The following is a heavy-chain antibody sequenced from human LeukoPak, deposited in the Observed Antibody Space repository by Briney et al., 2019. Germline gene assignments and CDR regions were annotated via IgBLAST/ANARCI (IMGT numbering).Heavy chain of an antibody. D-gene: IGHD3-10*01. CDR2: ISSSSSTI. Sequence: GGSLRLSCAASGFTFSSYSMNWVRQAPGEGLEWVSYISSSSSTIYYADSVKGRFTISRDNSKNTLYLQMNSLRAEDTAVYYCAKDQPGGDWGQGTLVTVSS. CDR3: AKDQPGGD. V-gene: IGHV3-48*01. J-gene: IGHJ4*02. CDR1: GFTFSSYS.